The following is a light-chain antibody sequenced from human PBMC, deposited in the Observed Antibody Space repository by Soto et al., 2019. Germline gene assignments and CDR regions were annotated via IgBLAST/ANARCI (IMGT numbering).Light chain of an antibody. J-gene: IGKJ5*01. Sequence: DIQMTQSPSSLSASVGDRVTITCQASQDISNYLNWYQQKPGKAPKLLIYDASNLETGVPSRFSGSGSGKNFTFTISSLQPEDIATYYCQQYDNLPSTFGQGTRLEIK. CDR2: DAS. CDR3: QQYDNLPST. V-gene: IGKV1-33*01. CDR1: QDISNY.